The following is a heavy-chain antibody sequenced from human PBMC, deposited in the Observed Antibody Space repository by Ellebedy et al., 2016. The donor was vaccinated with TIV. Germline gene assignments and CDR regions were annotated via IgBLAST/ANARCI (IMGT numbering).Heavy chain of an antibody. Sequence: GESLKISCKGSGYSFTSYWIGWVRQMPGKGLEWMGIIYPGDSDTRYSPSFQGQVTISADKSISTAYLQWSSLKASDTAMYYCARDSLRGGDYVSAFDYWGQGTLVTVSS. V-gene: IGHV5-51*01. CDR2: IYPGDSDT. D-gene: IGHD4-17*01. CDR3: ARDSLRGGDYVSAFDY. J-gene: IGHJ4*02. CDR1: GYSFTSYW.